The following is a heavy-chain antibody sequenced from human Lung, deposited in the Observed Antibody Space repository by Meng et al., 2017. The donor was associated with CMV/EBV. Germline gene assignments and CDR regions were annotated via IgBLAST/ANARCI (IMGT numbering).Heavy chain of an antibody. CDR3: VRDGDSSNWPLDY. CDR2: ILKDGSDK. D-gene: IGHD6-13*01. V-gene: IGHV3-30*03. J-gene: IGHJ4*02. CDR1: GFMFSNYG. Sequence: VHVAESRGELVRLGRSLRLSSSVSGFMFSNYGMHWVRQAPGKAPEWAAFILKDGSDKFYRDSVKGRFTISRDPGKNTLYLQMDSLRPEDTAIXYCVRDGDSSNWPLDYWGQGTLVTVSS.